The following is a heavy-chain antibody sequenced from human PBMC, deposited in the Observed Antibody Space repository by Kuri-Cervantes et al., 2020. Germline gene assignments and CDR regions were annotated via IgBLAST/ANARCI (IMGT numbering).Heavy chain of an antibody. CDR3: ARLSAAAGTLGWFDP. Sequence: GSLRLSCTVPGGSISSSSYYWGWIRQPPGKGLEWIGSIYYSGSTYYNPSLKSRVTISVDTSKNQFSLKLSSVTAADTAVYYCARLSAAAGTLGWFDPWGQGTLVTVSS. CDR2: IYYSGST. V-gene: IGHV4-39*01. D-gene: IGHD6-13*01. J-gene: IGHJ5*02. CDR1: GGSISSSSYY.